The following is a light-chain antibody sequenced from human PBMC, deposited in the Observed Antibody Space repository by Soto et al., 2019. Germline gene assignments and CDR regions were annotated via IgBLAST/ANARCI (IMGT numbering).Light chain of an antibody. J-gene: IGLJ3*02. CDR2: RNN. CDR3: AAWDDSLSRWV. V-gene: IGLV1-47*01. CDR1: SSNIGSNY. Sequence: QSVLIQPPSASGTPGQRVTISCSGSSSNIGSNYVYWYQQLPGTAPKLLIYRNNQRPSGVPDRFSGSKSGTSASLAISGLRSEDEADYYCAAWDDSLSRWVFGGGTKVTVL.